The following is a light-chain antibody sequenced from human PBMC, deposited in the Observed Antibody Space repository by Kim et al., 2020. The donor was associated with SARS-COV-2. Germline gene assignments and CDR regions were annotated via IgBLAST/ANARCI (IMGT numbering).Light chain of an antibody. Sequence: DIQMTQSPSTLSASVGDRVTITCRASQSISGSLAWYQQKPGTAPKLLIYEASNLENGVPSRFSGRGSGTEFTLTISSLQPDDFATYYGQQYNSYSTLTFGQGTKVDIK. V-gene: IGKV1-5*03. CDR3: QQYNSYSTLT. CDR2: EAS. CDR1: QSISGS. J-gene: IGKJ1*01.